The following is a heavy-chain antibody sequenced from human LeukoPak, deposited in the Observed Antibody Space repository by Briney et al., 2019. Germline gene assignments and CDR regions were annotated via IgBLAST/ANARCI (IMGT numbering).Heavy chain of an antibody. J-gene: IGHJ4*02. CDR1: GFTVSSNY. V-gene: IGHV3-53*01. D-gene: IGHD4/OR15-4a*01. CDR3: ARRAGAYSHPYDY. CDR2: IYSDNT. Sequence: PGGSLRLSCTVSGFTVSSNYMSWVRQAPGKGLEWVSFIYSDNTHYSDSVKGRLTISRDNSKNTLYLQMNSLRAEDTAVYYCARRAGAYSHPYDYWGQGTLVTVSS.